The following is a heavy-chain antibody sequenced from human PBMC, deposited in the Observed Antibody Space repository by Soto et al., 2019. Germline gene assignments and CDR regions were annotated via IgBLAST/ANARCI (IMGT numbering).Heavy chain of an antibody. J-gene: IGHJ4*02. CDR2: IIPFLGVT. D-gene: IGHD3-16*01. CDR3: ARGWESSVSTWSFGGF. V-gene: IGHV1-69*02. Sequence: QVQLVQSGAEVKKPGSSVKVSCKASGGTFSPYTINWVRQAPGQGLEWMGRIIPFLGVTNYAQKFQARVTITADKSTPTAYMELSGVRCEDTGVYYCARGWESSVSTWSFGGFWGRGTLVTVSS. CDR1: GGTFSPYT.